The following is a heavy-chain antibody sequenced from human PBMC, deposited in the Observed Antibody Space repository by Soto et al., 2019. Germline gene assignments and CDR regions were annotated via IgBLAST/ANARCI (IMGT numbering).Heavy chain of an antibody. CDR2: ISSSGSTI. V-gene: IGHV3-48*03. J-gene: IGHJ6*02. Sequence: VQLVESGGGLVQPGGSLRLSCAASGFTFSSYEMNWVRQAPGKGLEWVSYISSSGSTIYYADSVKGRFTISRDNAKNSLYLQMNSLRAEDTAVYYCARDGLTTVTNYYYGMDVWGQGTTVTVSS. CDR1: GFTFSSYE. CDR3: ARDGLTTVTNYYYGMDV. D-gene: IGHD4-4*01.